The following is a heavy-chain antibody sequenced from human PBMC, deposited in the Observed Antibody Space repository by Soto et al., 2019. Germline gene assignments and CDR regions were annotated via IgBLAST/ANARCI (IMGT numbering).Heavy chain of an antibody. CDR3: ARDTDDDY. CDR1: GVTVSNNY. Sequence: EVQLVESGGGLVQPGGSLRLSCAASGVTVSNNYMSWVRQAPGKGLEWVSVIYSGGRTYYADSVKGRFIISRDRSKNTLYLQMNSLSAEDTAVFYCARDTDDDYRGQGNLVTVSS. D-gene: IGHD4-4*01. V-gene: IGHV3-66*01. J-gene: IGHJ4*02. CDR2: IYSGGRT.